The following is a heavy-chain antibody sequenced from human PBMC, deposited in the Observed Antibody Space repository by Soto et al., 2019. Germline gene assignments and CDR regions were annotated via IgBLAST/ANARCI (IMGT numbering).Heavy chain of an antibody. J-gene: IGHJ6*02. D-gene: IGHD3-10*01. CDR2: IDPSDSYT. Sequence: GESLKISCKGSGFSFTSYWISLVRQIPRKGLEWMGKIDPSDSYTIYSPSCQGHVTIPADKSISPAYPQWSSLKASDTAMYYCATYGSGGSTPARQGYYFYYVMDVWGQGTPVTVSS. CDR1: GFSFTSYW. CDR3: ATYGSGGSTPARQGYYFYYVMDV. V-gene: IGHV5-10-1*01.